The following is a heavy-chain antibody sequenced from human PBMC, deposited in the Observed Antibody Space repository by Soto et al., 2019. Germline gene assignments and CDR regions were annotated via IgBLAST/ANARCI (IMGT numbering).Heavy chain of an antibody. CDR2: IIPIFGTA. D-gene: IGHD5-12*01. CDR3: GRAPRGGGYDWYFDL. J-gene: IGHJ2*01. CDR1: GGTFSSYA. Sequence: QVQLVQSGAEVKKPGSSVKVSCKASGGTFSSYAISWVRQAPGQGLEWMGGIIPIFGTANYAQKFQGRVKITADDSTGTAYVELGSLRSEDTAVYYCGRAPRGGGYDWYFDLWGRGTLVTVSS. V-gene: IGHV1-69*12.